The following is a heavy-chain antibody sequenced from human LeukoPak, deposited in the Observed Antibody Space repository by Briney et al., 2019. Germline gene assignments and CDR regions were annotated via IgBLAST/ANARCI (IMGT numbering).Heavy chain of an antibody. CDR3: AKDHGIYGDSYYGMDV. V-gene: IGHV3-30*18. CDR2: ISYDGSNK. Sequence: PGRSLRLSCAASGFTFSSYGMHWVRQAPGKGLEWVAVISYDGSNKYYADSVKGRFTISRDNSKNTLYLQMNSLRAEDTAVYYCAKDHGIYGDSYYGMDVWGQGTTVTVSS. CDR1: GFTFSSYG. J-gene: IGHJ6*02. D-gene: IGHD4-17*01.